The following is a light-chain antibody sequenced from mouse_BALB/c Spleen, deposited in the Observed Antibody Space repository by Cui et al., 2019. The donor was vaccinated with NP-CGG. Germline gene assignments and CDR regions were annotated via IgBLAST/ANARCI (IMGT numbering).Light chain of an antibody. J-gene: IGLJ1*01. V-gene: IGLV1*01. Sequence: QAVVTQESALTTSPGETVTFTCRSSTGAVTTSNYANWVQEKPDHLFTGLIGGTNNRAPGVPARFSGSLIGDKAALTITGAQTEDEAIYFCARWYSNHWVFGGGTKLTVL. CDR3: ARWYSNHWV. CDR2: GTN. CDR1: TGAVTTSNY.